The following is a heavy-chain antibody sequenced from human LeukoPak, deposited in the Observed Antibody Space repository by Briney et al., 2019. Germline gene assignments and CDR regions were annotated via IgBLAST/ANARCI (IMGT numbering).Heavy chain of an antibody. CDR1: GGSFSGYY. CDR2: INHSGST. D-gene: IGHD4-17*01. Sequence: SETLSLTCAVYGGSFSGYYWSWIRQPPGKGLEWIGEINHSGSTNYNPSLKSRVTISVDTSKNQFSLKLSSVTAADTAVYYCARGYGDYVLDYWGPGTLVTVSS. V-gene: IGHV4-34*01. J-gene: IGHJ4*02. CDR3: ARGYGDYVLDY.